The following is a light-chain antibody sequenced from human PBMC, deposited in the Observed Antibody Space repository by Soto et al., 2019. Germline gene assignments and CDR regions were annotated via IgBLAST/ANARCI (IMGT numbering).Light chain of an antibody. J-gene: IGKJ4*01. V-gene: IGKV3-15*01. CDR3: QQYNNWPPLT. CDR2: GAS. CDR1: QSVSSN. Sequence: EIVMTQAPATLSLSPLERSTLSFSAIQSVSSNLAWYQQKPGQAPRLLIYGASTRATGIPARFSGSGSGTEFTLTISSLQSEDFAVYYCQQYNNWPPLTFGGGTKVDIK.